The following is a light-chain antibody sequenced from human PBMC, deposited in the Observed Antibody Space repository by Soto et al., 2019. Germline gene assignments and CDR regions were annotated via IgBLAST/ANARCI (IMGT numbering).Light chain of an antibody. Sequence: EIVMTQSPATPSVSPGEIATLSCRASQSVSSNLAWYQQKPGQAPRLLIYGASTRATGIPARFSGSGSGTEFTLTISSLQSEDFAVYYCQQYNNWPPYTFGQGTKLEIK. CDR1: QSVSSN. V-gene: IGKV3-15*01. CDR3: QQYNNWPPYT. CDR2: GAS. J-gene: IGKJ2*01.